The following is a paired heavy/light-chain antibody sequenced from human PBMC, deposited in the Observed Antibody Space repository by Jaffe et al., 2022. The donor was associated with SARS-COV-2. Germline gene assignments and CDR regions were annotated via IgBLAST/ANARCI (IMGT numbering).Heavy chain of an antibody. D-gene: IGHD1-26*01. Sequence: QVQLVQSGSELKKPGASVKVSCKASGYTFTSHAMNWVRQAPGQGLEWMGWIDTNTGNPRYTRGFTGRFVFSLDTSVSTTYLQISSLRAEDTAVYYCVRLVGAPQSFDYWGQGTLVTVSS. CDR1: GYTFTSHA. CDR3: VRLVGAPQSFDY. CDR2: IDTNTGNP. J-gene: IGHJ4*02. V-gene: IGHV7-4-1*02.
Light chain of an antibody. V-gene: IGKV2-24*01. CDR3: MQTTQFPYT. J-gene: IGKJ2*01. CDR1: QSLVHSDGNTY. Sequence: ETVMTQTPLSSPVTLGQAASISCRSSQSLVHSDGNTYLSWLQQRPGQPPRLLIYKISNRFSGVPDRFSGSGAGTDFTLKISRVEAEDVGVYYCMQTTQFPYTFGQGTKLEIK. CDR2: KIS.